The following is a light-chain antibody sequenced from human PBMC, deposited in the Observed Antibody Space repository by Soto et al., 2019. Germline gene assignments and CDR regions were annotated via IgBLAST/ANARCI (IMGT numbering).Light chain of an antibody. V-gene: IGLV2-11*01. J-gene: IGLJ1*01. Sequence: QSVLTQPRSVSGSPGQSVTISCTGSSSDVGGYEYVSWYQQYPGKAPKLMIYDVTKRPSGVPDRFSGSKSGNTASLIISGLQAEDEADYYCCSYAGGFTPHVFGTGTKLTVL. CDR3: CSYAGGFTPHV. CDR1: SSDVGGYEY. CDR2: DVT.